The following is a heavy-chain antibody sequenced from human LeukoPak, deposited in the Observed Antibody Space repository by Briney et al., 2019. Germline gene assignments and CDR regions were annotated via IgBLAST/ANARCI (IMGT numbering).Heavy chain of an antibody. CDR3: VRDPRIVGATTSPPL. V-gene: IGHV1-69*13. CDR1: SDTFTSFA. D-gene: IGHD1-26*01. CDR2: IIPVFGTV. Sequence: GASVKVSCKTSSDTFTSFAITWVRQAPGQGFEWMGTIIPVFGTVNYAQKFQGRVTITADESTSTAYMDLSSLRSDDTAVYYCVRDPRIVGATTSPPLWGRGTLVTVSS. J-gene: IGHJ4*02.